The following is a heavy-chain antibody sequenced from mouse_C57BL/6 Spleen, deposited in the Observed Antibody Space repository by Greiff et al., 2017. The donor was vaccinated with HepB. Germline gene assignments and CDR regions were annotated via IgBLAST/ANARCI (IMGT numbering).Heavy chain of an antibody. CDR1: GFTFSSYA. CDR2: ISDGGSYT. J-gene: IGHJ2*01. V-gene: IGHV5-4*01. CDR3: ARDPYDSSYYFDY. Sequence: EVQGVESGGGLVKPGGSLKLSCAASGFTFSSYAMSWVRQTPEKRLEWVATISDGGSYTYYPDNVKGRFTISRDNAKNNLYLQMSHLKSEDTAMYYCARDPYDSSYYFDYWGQGTTLTVSS. D-gene: IGHD1-1*01.